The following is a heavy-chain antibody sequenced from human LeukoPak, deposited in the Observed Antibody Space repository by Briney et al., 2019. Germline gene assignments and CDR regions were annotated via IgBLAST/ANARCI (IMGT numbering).Heavy chain of an antibody. V-gene: IGHV1-18*01. CDR2: ISAYNGNT. Sequence: ASVTVSCKASGYTFTIYGISWVRQAPGQGLVWMGWISAYNGNTNYAQKLQGRVTMTTDTSTSTAYMELRSLRSDDTAVYYCARGTTHYYDSSGDAFDIWGQGTMVTVSS. D-gene: IGHD3-22*01. CDR1: GYTFTIYG. J-gene: IGHJ3*02. CDR3: ARGTTHYYDSSGDAFDI.